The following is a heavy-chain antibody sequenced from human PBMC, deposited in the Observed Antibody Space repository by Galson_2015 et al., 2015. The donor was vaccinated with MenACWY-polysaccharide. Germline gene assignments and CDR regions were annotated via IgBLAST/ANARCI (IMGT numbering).Heavy chain of an antibody. V-gene: IGHV3-48*02. D-gene: IGHD6-19*01. CDR3: TRVISSGFRQFDY. Sequence: SLRLSCAASGFTFSSYSMNWGRQAPGKGLEWVSYISSGSSTIHYADSVKGRFTISRDNAKNSLYLQMSSLTDEDTAVYYCTRVISSGFRQFDYWGQGTLVTVSS. CDR2: ISSGSSTI. J-gene: IGHJ4*02. CDR1: GFTFSSYS.